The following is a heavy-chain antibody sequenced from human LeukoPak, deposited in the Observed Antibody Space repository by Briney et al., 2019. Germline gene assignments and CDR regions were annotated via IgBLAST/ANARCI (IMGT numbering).Heavy chain of an antibody. D-gene: IGHD6-13*01. CDR1: GFTFSDYY. V-gene: IGHV3-11*01. Sequence: GGSLRLSCAASGFTFSDYYMSWIRQAPGKGLEWVSYISSSGSTIYYADSVKGRFTISRDNAKNSLYLQMNGLRAEDTAVYYCARDREVWIEAAGTGYFDYWGQGTLVTVSS. J-gene: IGHJ4*02. CDR3: ARDREVWIEAAGTGYFDY. CDR2: ISSSGSTI.